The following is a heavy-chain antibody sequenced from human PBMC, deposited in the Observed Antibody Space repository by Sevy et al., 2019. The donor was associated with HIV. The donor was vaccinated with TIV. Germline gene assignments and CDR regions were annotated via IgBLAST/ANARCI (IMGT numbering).Heavy chain of an antibody. J-gene: IGHJ4*02. CDR1: GFTFSSYW. D-gene: IGHD2-2*01. V-gene: IGHV3-7*01. CDR3: ARGSFCSSASCYSGGYHY. Sequence: GGCLRLSCAASGFTFSSYWLNWVRQAPGKGLEWVANIKQDGSERYYLDSVKGRFTISRDNAKNSLYLQMNSLRAEDTAVYYCARGSFCSSASCYSGGYHYWGQGTLVTVSS. CDR2: IKQDGSER.